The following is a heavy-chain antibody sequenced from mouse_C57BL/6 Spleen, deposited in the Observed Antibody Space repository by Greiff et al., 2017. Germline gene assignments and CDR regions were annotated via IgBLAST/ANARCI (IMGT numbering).Heavy chain of an antibody. CDR1: GYTFTSYW. Sequence: VQLQQPGAELVKPGASVKLSCKASGYTFTSYWMHWVKQRPGQGLEWIGMIHPNSGSTNYNEKFKSKATLTVDKSSSTAYMQRSSLTSEDSAVYYCARWLLDYAMDYWGQGTSVTVSS. CDR2: IHPNSGST. CDR3: ARWLLDYAMDY. J-gene: IGHJ4*01. V-gene: IGHV1-64*01. D-gene: IGHD2-3*01.